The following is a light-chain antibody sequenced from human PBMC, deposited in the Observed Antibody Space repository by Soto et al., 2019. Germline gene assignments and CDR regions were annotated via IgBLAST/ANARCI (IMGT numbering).Light chain of an antibody. V-gene: IGKV1-5*03. Sequence: DIQMTQSPSTLSASVGDRVTITCRASQSISSWLAWYQQKPGKAPKLLIYKVSPLESGVPSRFSGIGSGTEFTLTISSLQPDDFATYYCQQSYTYSRTFGQGTKVEIK. CDR1: QSISSW. J-gene: IGKJ1*01. CDR3: QQSYTYSRT. CDR2: KVS.